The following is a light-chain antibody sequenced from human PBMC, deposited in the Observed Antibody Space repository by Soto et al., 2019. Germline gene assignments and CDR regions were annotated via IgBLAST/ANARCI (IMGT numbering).Light chain of an antibody. J-gene: IGKJ1*01. CDR2: KAS. CDR3: QQYITYPWT. CDR1: QSINSW. V-gene: IGKV1-5*03. Sequence: DIQMTQSPSTLSASVGDRVTITCRASQSINSWLAWYQQKPGKAPKLLIYKASSLESGVPSRFSGSGSGTEFTLTISSLQPDDFATYYRQQYITYPWTFGQGTKVEIK.